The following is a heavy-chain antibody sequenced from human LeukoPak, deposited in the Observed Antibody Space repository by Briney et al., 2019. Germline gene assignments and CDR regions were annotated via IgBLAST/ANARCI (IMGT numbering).Heavy chain of an antibody. Sequence: SVTVSCKASGGTFSSYAISWVRQAPGQGLEWMGGIIPIFGTANYAQKFQGRVTITADESTSTAYMELSSLRSEDTAVYYCASAVYDSSGYYSDYYYYGMDVWGQGTTVTVSS. D-gene: IGHD3-22*01. J-gene: IGHJ6*02. CDR1: GGTFSSYA. CDR2: IIPIFGTA. V-gene: IGHV1-69*13. CDR3: ASAVYDSSGYYSDYYYYGMDV.